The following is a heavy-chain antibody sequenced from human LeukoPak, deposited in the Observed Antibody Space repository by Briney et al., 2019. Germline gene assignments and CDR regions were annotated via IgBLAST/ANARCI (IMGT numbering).Heavy chain of an antibody. Sequence: ASVKVSCKASGGTFSSYAISWVRQAPGQGLEWMGGIIPIFGTANYAQKFQGRVTITADESTSTAYMELSSLRSEDTAVYYCARGVRGVQNWFDPWGQGTLVTVSS. CDR3: ARGVRGVQNWFDP. V-gene: IGHV1-69*13. D-gene: IGHD3-10*01. CDR2: IIPIFGTA. J-gene: IGHJ5*02. CDR1: GGTFSSYA.